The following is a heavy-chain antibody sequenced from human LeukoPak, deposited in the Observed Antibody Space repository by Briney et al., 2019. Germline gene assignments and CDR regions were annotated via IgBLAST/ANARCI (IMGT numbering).Heavy chain of an antibody. J-gene: IGHJ3*02. V-gene: IGHV1-18*04. D-gene: IGHD2-2*02. Sequence: ASVKVSCKVSGYTFTDYYMHWVQQAPGKGLEWMGWISAYNGNTNYAQKLQGRVTMTTDTSTSTAYMELRSLRSDDTAVYYCARAYCSSTSCYTDAFDIWGQGTMVTVSS. CDR2: ISAYNGNT. CDR3: ARAYCSSTSCYTDAFDI. CDR1: GYTFTDYY.